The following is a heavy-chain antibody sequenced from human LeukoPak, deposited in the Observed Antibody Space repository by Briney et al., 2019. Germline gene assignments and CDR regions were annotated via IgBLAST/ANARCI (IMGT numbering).Heavy chain of an antibody. CDR2: TYYRSKWCN. V-gene: IGHV6-1*01. CDR3: ARCENCASGFDY. Sequence: SPTLSLTCAISGDSVSSSTAVWNWIRQSPSRGLEWLGRTYYRSKWCNDYAVSVKSRITINPDTSKNQFSLQLNSVTPEDTAVYYCARCENCASGFDYWGQGTLVTVSS. J-gene: IGHJ4*02. D-gene: IGHD2/OR15-2a*01. CDR1: GDSVSSSTAV.